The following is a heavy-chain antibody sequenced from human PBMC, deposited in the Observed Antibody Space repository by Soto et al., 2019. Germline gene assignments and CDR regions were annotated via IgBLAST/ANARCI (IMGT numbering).Heavy chain of an antibody. CDR1: GGTFSSYA. V-gene: IGHV1-69*13. CDR2: IIPIFGTA. D-gene: IGHD2-15*01. CDR3: ARDVAGSAGTDYYYGMDV. Sequence: GASVKVSFKASGGTFSSYAISWVRQAPGQGLEWMGGIIPIFGTANYAQKFQGRVTITADESTSTAYMELSSLRSEDTAVYYCARDVAGSAGTDYYYGMDVWGQGTTVTVSS. J-gene: IGHJ6*02.